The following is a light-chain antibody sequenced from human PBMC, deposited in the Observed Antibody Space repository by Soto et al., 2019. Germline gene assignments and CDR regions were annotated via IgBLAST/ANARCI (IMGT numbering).Light chain of an antibody. CDR3: QQYNSFPRT. V-gene: IGKV1-5*03. CDR2: KAS. CDR1: QSINTW. J-gene: IGKJ1*01. Sequence: DIQMTQSPSTLSASVGDRVTRTCRASQSINTWLAWYQQKPGKAPNLLIYKASSLESGVPSRFSGSGSGTEFTLTISSLQPDDFATYYCQQYNSFPRTFGQGTKVDIK.